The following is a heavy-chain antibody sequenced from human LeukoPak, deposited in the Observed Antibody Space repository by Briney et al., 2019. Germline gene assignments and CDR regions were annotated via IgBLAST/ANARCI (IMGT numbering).Heavy chain of an antibody. V-gene: IGHV1-18*01. D-gene: IGHD6-19*01. CDR2: ISAYNGNT. CDR3: ARASSSGWSRNYYYYMDV. Sequence: ASVKVSCKASGYTFTSYGISWVRQAPGQGLEWMGWISAYNGNTNYAQKLQGRVTMTTDTSTSTAYIELRSLRSDDTAVYYCARASSSGWSRNYYYYMDVWGKGTTVTVSS. J-gene: IGHJ6*03. CDR1: GYTFTSYG.